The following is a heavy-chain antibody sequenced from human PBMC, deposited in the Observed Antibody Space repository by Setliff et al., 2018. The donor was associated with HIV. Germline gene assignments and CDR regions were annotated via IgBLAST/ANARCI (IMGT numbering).Heavy chain of an antibody. CDR3: ARDLGLYSSSWARFDAFDI. Sequence: SETLSLTCTVSGGSISSYYWSWIRQPPGKGLEWIGYIYYSGSTNYNPSLKSRVIISVDTSKDQFSLKLSSVTAADTAVYYCARDLGLYSSSWARFDAFDIWGQGTMVTVSS. CDR2: IYYSGST. J-gene: IGHJ3*02. CDR1: GGSISSYY. V-gene: IGHV4-59*01. D-gene: IGHD6-13*01.